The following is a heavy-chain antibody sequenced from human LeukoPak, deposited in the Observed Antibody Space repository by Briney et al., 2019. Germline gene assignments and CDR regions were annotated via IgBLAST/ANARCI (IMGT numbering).Heavy chain of an antibody. D-gene: IGHD3-22*01. CDR3: ASSHDSSGND. CDR2: IKYDGSHK. CDR1: GFSFSSYW. V-gene: IGHV3-7*01. J-gene: IGHJ4*02. Sequence: QAGGSLRLSCVASGFSFSSYWMAWVRQAPGKGLEWVANIKYDGSHKYYVDSVKGRFTISRDNAKNSVYLQMNSLRVDDTAAYFCASSHDSSGNDWGQGTMVTVSS.